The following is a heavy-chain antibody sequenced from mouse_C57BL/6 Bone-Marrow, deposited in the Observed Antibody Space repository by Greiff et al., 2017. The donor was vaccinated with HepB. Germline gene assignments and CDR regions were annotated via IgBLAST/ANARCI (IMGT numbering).Heavy chain of an antibody. CDR1: GYTFTSYW. CDR2: IHPNSGST. Sequence: QVQLQQPGAELVKPGASVKLSCKASGYTFTSYWMHWVKQRPGQGLKWIGMIHPNSGSTNYNEKFKSKATLTVDKSSSTAYMQLSSLTSEDSAVDYCARPYGSSPGFAYWGQGTLVTVSA. J-gene: IGHJ3*01. CDR3: ARPYGSSPGFAY. V-gene: IGHV1-64*01. D-gene: IGHD1-1*01.